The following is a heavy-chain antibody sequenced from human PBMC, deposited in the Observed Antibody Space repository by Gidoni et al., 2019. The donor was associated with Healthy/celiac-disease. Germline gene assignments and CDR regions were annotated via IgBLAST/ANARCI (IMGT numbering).Heavy chain of an antibody. CDR3: AREGYCSGGSCYDYYYGMDV. V-gene: IGHV3-33*01. Sequence: QVQLVESGGGVVQPGRSLRLSCAASGFTFSSYGMPWVRQAPGKGLEWVAVIWYDGSNKYYADSVKGRFTISRDNSKNTLYLQMNSLRAEDTAVYYCAREGYCSGGSCYDYYYGMDVWGQGTTVTVSS. CDR2: IWYDGSNK. CDR1: GFTFSSYG. D-gene: IGHD2-15*01. J-gene: IGHJ6*02.